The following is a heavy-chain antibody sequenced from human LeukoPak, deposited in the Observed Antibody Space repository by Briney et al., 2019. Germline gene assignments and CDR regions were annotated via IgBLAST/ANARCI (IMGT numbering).Heavy chain of an antibody. CDR3: AKTTIGYCSSTSCYYSPLDY. Sequence: GGSLRLSCAASGFTFSSYGMHWVRQAPGKGLEWVAVISYDGSNKYYADSVKGRFTISRDNSKNTLYLQMNNLRAEDTAVYYCAKTTIGYCSSTSCYYSPLDYWGRGTLVTVSS. J-gene: IGHJ4*02. CDR1: GFTFSSYG. V-gene: IGHV3-30*18. D-gene: IGHD2-2*01. CDR2: ISYDGSNK.